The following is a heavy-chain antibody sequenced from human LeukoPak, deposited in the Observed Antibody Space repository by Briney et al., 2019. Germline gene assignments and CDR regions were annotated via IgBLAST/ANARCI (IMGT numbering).Heavy chain of an antibody. CDR3: ARDRYYYDSSGYIRMDV. D-gene: IGHD3-22*01. CDR1: GGSMISYY. V-gene: IGHV4-59*12. J-gene: IGHJ6*03. Sequence: SETLSLTCTVSGGSMISYYWTWVRQAPGKGLEWIGYMYDSVRIHYNPSLKSRVTMSVDTSKNQFSLKLSSVTAADTAVYYCARDRYYYDSSGYIRMDVWGKGTTVTISS. CDR2: MYDSVRI.